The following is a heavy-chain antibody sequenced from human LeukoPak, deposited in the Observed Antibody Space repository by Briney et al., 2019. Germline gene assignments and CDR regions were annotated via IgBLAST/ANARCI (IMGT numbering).Heavy chain of an antibody. CDR2: IWYDGSTK. CDR3: GRERTAMGAFDY. Sequence: GGSLRLSCAAPGFTFSSYGLHWVSQAPGKGLEWGAVIWYDGSTKYYADSVKGRFTISRDNSKNMHYLQMSSLRAEDTAVYYGGRERTAMGAFDYWGQGTLVTVSS. J-gene: IGHJ4*02. D-gene: IGHD5-18*01. V-gene: IGHV3-33*01. CDR1: GFTFSSYG.